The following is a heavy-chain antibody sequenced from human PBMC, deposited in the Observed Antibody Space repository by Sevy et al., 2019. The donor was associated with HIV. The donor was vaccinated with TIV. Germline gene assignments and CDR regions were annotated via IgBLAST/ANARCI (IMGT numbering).Heavy chain of an antibody. CDR1: GFTFSDHY. J-gene: IGHJ4*02. D-gene: IGHD3-16*01. Sequence: GGSLRLSCAVSGFTFSDHYVDWVRQAPGKGLEWVGRSRNKAKSYTTDYAASVKGRFTITREDSKNSLSLQMNSLKPEDTALYYCARLSEASGAHYFEYWGQGTLVTVSS. CDR3: ARLSEASGAHYFEY. CDR2: SRNKAKSYTT. V-gene: IGHV3-72*01.